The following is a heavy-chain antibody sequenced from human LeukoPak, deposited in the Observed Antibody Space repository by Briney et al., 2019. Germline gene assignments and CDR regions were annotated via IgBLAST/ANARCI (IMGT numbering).Heavy chain of an antibody. CDR3: ATSRYFPDAFDI. CDR1: GGSISSYY. CDR2: IYYSGST. D-gene: IGHD2/OR15-2a*01. J-gene: IGHJ3*02. V-gene: IGHV4-59*01. Sequence: SETLSLTCTVSGGSISSYYWSWIRQPPGKGLEWIGYIYYSGSTNYNPSLKSRVTISVDTSKNQFSLKLSSVTAADTAVYYCATSRYFPDAFDIWGQGTMVTVSS.